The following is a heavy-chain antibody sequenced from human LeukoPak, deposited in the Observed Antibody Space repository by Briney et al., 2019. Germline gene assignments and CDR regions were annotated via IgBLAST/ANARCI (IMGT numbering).Heavy chain of an antibody. CDR1: GFTFSNHW. Sequence: GGSLRLSCAASGFTFSNHWMHWVRQAPVKGLIWVSRINSDGSSTTYADSVKGRFTISRDNAKNTLYLQMNSLRAEDTAAYYCAKDRARIAVAGTPDYWGQGTLVTVSS. CDR2: INSDGSST. V-gene: IGHV3-74*01. J-gene: IGHJ4*02. D-gene: IGHD6-19*01. CDR3: AKDRARIAVAGTPDY.